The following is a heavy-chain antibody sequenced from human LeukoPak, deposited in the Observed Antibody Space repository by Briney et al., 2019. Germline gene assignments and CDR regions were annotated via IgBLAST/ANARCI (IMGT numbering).Heavy chain of an antibody. CDR3: AKDQRQYYDFWAFDI. CDR2: ISYDGSNK. CDR1: GFTFSSYG. J-gene: IGHJ3*02. Sequence: GGSLRLSCAASGFTFSSYGMHWVRQAPGKGLEWVAVISYDGSNKYYADSVKGRFTISRDNSKNTLHLQMNSLRAEDTAVYYCAKDQRQYYDFWAFDIWGQGTMVTVSS. V-gene: IGHV3-30*18. D-gene: IGHD3-3*01.